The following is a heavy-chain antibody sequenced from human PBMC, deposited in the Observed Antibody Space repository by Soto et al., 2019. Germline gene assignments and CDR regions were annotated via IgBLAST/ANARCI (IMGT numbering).Heavy chain of an antibody. D-gene: IGHD3-22*01. CDR1: GGSISSGGYS. J-gene: IGHJ5*02. Sequence: SETLSLTCVVSGGSISSGGYSWSWIRQPPGKGLEWIGYIYHSGSTYYNPSLKSRVTISVDRSKNQFSLKLSSVTAADTAVYYCARTALGMIVPDWFDPRGQGTLVTVSS. V-gene: IGHV4-30-2*01. CDR3: ARTALGMIVPDWFDP. CDR2: IYHSGST.